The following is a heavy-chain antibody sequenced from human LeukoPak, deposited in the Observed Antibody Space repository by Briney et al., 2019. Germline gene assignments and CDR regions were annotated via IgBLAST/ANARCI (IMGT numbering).Heavy chain of an antibody. V-gene: IGHV3-23*01. Sequence: GGSLRLSCAASGFTFSTYAMSWVRQAPGKGLEWVSSISGSGGSTYYADSVKGRFTISRDNSKNTLYLQMNSLRAEDTAVYYCAKASAMIVVVSKHFDYWGQGTLVTVSS. CDR1: GFTFSTYA. CDR2: ISGSGGST. J-gene: IGHJ4*02. D-gene: IGHD3-22*01. CDR3: AKASAMIVVVSKHFDY.